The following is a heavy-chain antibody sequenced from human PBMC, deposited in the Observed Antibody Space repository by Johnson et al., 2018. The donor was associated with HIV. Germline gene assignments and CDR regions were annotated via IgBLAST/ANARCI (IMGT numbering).Heavy chain of an antibody. CDR1: GFTVSSNN. Sequence: VQLVESGGGWIQPGGSLRLSCAASGFTVSSNNMSWVRQAPGKGLEWVSVIYSGGNTYYADSVKGRFTISRDNSKNTLYLQMNSLRAEDTAVYCCARATYSNSKAHAFDIWGQGTMVTVS. D-gene: IGHD6-6*01. CDR2: IYSGGNT. J-gene: IGHJ3*02. CDR3: ARATYSNSKAHAFDI. V-gene: IGHV3-53*01.